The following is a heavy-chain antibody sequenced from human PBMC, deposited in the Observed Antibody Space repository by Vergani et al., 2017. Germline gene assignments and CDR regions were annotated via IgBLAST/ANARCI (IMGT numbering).Heavy chain of an antibody. CDR2: IYYSGSP. CDR3: ARAGGFGELLVSGVDY. Sequence: QVQLQESGPGLVKPSETLSLTCTVSGCSISSYYWSWIRQPPGKGLEWIGYIYYSGSPNYHPSLKSRVTISVDTSKNQFSLKLSSVTAADTAVYYCARAGGFGELLVSGVDYWGQGTLVTVSS. CDR1: GCSISSYY. D-gene: IGHD3-10*01. J-gene: IGHJ4*02. V-gene: IGHV4-59*01.